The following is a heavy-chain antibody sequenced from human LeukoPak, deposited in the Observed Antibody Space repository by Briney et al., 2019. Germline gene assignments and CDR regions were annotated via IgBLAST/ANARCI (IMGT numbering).Heavy chain of an antibody. CDR3: ARIDGPTVFTYYMDL. J-gene: IGHJ6*03. CDR1: GFSFNRRG. D-gene: IGHD3-16*01. CDR2: ISPRSETI. Sequence: QPGESLRLSCATSGFSFNRRGMNWVRQPPGKGLEWVSYISPRSETIFYAESVQGRFAVSRDDVKGSLYLQMHTLRVEDTAVYYCARIDGPTVFTYYMDLWGKGTTVTVAS. V-gene: IGHV3-48*04.